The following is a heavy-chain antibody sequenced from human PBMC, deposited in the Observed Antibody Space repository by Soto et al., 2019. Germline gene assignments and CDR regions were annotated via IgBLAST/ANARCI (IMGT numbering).Heavy chain of an antibody. CDR3: ATYDFWSGYYRNAFDI. D-gene: IGHD3-3*01. CDR1: GYTLTELS. J-gene: IGHJ3*02. CDR2: FDPEDGET. V-gene: IGHV1-24*01. Sequence: ASVKVSCKVSGYTLTELSMHWVRQAPGKGLEWMGGFDPEDGETIYAQKFQGRVTMTEDTSTDTAHMELSSLRSEDTAVYYCATYDFWSGYYRNAFDIWGQGTMVTVSS.